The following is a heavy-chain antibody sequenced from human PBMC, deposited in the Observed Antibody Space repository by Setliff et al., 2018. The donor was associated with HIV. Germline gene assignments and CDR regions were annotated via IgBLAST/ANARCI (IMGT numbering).Heavy chain of an antibody. CDR2: IYYSGST. J-gene: IGHJ3*02. CDR3: AREITYDYVWGSFRQGAFDI. D-gene: IGHD3-16*01. Sequence: SETLSLTCTVSGGSISSYYWSWIRQPPGKGLEWIGYIYYSGSTNYNPSLKSRVTISVDTSRNHFSLKLISVTAADTAVYYCAREITYDYVWGSFRQGAFDIWG. V-gene: IGHV4-59*01. CDR1: GGSISSYY.